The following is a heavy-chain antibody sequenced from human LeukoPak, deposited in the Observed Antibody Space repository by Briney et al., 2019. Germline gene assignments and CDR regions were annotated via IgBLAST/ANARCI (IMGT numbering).Heavy chain of an antibody. J-gene: IGHJ5*02. D-gene: IGHD6-13*01. CDR1: GGSISSSSYY. Sequence: KPSETLSLTCTVSGGSISSSSYYWGWIRQPPGKGLEWVGNIYYSGSTYYNPSLKSRVTISVDTSKNQFSLKLSSVTAADTAVYYCARVLGYSSSQYNWFDPWGQGTLVTVSS. V-gene: IGHV4-39*07. CDR2: IYYSGST. CDR3: ARVLGYSSSQYNWFDP.